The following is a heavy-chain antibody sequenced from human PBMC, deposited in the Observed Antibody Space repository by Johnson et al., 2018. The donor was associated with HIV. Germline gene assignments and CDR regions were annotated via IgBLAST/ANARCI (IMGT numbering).Heavy chain of an antibody. CDR1: GFTFSSYV. D-gene: IGHD6-13*01. J-gene: IGHJ3*02. CDR2: IWYAGSNK. V-gene: IGHV3-33*06. CDR3: AKVRSSSWYDAFDI. Sequence: VQVVESGGGVVQPGRSLRLSCAASGFTFSSYVMHWVRQAPGKGLEWVAVIWYAGSNKYYADSVKGRFTISRDNSKTTLYLQMNSLRTWDTAVYYCAKVRSSSWYDAFDIWGQGTMVTVSS.